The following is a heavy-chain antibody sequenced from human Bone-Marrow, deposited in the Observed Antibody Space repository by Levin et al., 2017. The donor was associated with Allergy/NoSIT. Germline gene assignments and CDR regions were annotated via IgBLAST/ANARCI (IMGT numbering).Heavy chain of an antibody. Sequence: GGSLRLSCAASGFTISSTYINWVRQAPGKGLEWVSVTYDSGHTYSSDSVKGRFTISRDNSKNILYLQMNSLRAEDTAVYYCARETPDTTMISHWYFDLWGRGTLVTVSS. CDR2: TYDSGHT. D-gene: IGHD5-18*01. J-gene: IGHJ2*01. CDR3: ARETPDTTMISHWYFDL. V-gene: IGHV3-53*01. CDR1: GFTISSTY.